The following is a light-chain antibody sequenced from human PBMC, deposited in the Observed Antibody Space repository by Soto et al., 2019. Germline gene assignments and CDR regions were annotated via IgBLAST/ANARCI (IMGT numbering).Light chain of an antibody. CDR2: GAA. Sequence: EIVLTQSPATLSLYPGERATLSCRASQSIGSYLVWYQQKPGQAPRLLIHGAANRATGIPARFSGSGSGTDCPLTISSLEPEDFAVYYCQQRSSWPPLFGQGTRLEIK. CDR1: QSIGSY. J-gene: IGKJ5*01. V-gene: IGKV3-11*01. CDR3: QQRSSWPPL.